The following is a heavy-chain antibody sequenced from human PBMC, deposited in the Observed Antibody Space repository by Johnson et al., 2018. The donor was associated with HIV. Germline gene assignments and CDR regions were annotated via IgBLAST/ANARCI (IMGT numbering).Heavy chain of an antibody. V-gene: IGHV3-74*02. J-gene: IGHJ3*02. CDR2: ISDSDGRST. D-gene: IGHD6-19*01. CDR1: GFTFSTYA. Sequence: VQLVESGGTLVQPGGSLRLSCAASGFTFSTYAMNWVRQAPGKGLEWVSGISDSDGRSTSYADSVKGRFIISRDNAKNTVYLQMNSLRVEDTAVYYCARAVYSSAWAPGGAFESWGQGTMVTVSS. CDR3: ARAVYSSAWAPGGAFES.